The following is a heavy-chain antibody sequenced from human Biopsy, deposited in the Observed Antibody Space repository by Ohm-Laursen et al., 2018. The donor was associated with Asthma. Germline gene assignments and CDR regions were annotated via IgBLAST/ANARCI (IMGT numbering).Heavy chain of an antibody. Sequence: SQTLSLTCTVSGGSISSDDYYWSWIRQAPGKGLEWIAYIYSSGDTYYSPSLKGRVSISLDTSKNQFSLRLTSVTAADTAVYYCARDRAMISETWGQGTLVTVSS. CDR2: IYSSGDT. CDR1: GGSISSDDYY. D-gene: IGHD3-22*01. CDR3: ARDRAMISET. V-gene: IGHV4-30-4*01. J-gene: IGHJ5*02.